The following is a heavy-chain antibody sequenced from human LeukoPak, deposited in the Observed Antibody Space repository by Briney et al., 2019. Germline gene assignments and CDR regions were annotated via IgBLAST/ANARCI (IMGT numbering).Heavy chain of an antibody. CDR1: GTSISSSY. Sequence: SETLSLTCTVSGTSISSSYWSWIRQPPGKGLERIGYIYYTGSTNYNPSLKSRVTISFDTSKNQFSLKLISVTAADTAVFYCAKLASGGYYHHFDYWGQGALVTVSS. CDR3: AKLASGGYYHHFDY. J-gene: IGHJ4*02. V-gene: IGHV4-59*01. CDR2: IYYTGST. D-gene: IGHD3-22*01.